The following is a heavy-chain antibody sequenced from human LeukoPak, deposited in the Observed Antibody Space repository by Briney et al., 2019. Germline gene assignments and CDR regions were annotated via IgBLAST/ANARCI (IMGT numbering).Heavy chain of an antibody. CDR2: IYTSGST. J-gene: IGHJ6*03. D-gene: IGHD6-13*01. CDR1: GGSISSGSYY. Sequence: SQTLSLTCTVSGGSISSGSYYWSWTRQPAGKGLEWIGRIYTSGSTNYNPSLKSRVTISVDTSKNQFSLKLSSVTAADTAVYYCARRSRGIAAAGPYYYYYMDVWGKGTTVTVSS. CDR3: ARRSRGIAAAGPYYYYYMDV. V-gene: IGHV4-61*02.